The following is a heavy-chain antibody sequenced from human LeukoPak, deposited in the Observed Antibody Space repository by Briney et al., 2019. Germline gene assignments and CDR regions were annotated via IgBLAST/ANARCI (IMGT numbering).Heavy chain of an antibody. Sequence: WASVKVSCKASGYTFTGYYMHWVRQAPGQGLEWMGWINPNSGGTNYAQKFQGRVTMTRDTSISTAYMELSRLRSDDTAVYYCARDRVNYYGSGSFDPWGQGTLVTVSP. CDR3: ARDRVNYYGSGSFDP. J-gene: IGHJ5*02. D-gene: IGHD3-10*01. V-gene: IGHV1-2*02. CDR1: GYTFTGYY. CDR2: INPNSGGT.